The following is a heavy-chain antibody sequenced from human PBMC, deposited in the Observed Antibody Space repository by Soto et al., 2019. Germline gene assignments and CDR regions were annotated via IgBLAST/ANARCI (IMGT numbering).Heavy chain of an antibody. Sequence: QVQLVQSGAEVKKPGASVKVSCKASGYTFTSYYMHWVRQAPGQGLEWMGWNNPNSGGTNYAQKFQGWVTMTRDTSISTAYMELGRLRSDDTAVYSCARNLGPAGTELSDYYGMDVWGQGTPVTVSS. CDR3: ARNLGPAGTELSDYYGMDV. CDR2: NNPNSGGT. CDR1: GYTFTSYY. V-gene: IGHV1-2*04. D-gene: IGHD6-13*01. J-gene: IGHJ6*02.